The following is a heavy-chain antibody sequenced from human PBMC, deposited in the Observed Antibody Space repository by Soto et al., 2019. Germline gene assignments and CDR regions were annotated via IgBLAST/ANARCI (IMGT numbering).Heavy chain of an antibody. CDR3: ARDRERMVRGVIIYFQH. J-gene: IGHJ1*01. V-gene: IGHV3-33*01. Sequence: GGSLRLSCAASGFTFSSYGMHWVRQAPGKGLEWVAVIWYDGSNKYYADSVKGRFTISRDNSKNTLYLQMNSLRAEDTAVYYCARDRERMVRGVIIYFQHWGQGTLVTVSS. D-gene: IGHD3-10*01. CDR1: GFTFSSYG. CDR2: IWYDGSNK.